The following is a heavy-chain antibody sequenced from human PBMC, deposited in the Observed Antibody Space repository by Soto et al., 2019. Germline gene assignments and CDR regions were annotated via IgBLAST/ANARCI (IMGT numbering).Heavy chain of an antibody. Sequence: GGSLRLSCAASGFTFRSYSMNWVRQAPGKGLEWVSYISSSNRTINYADSVKGRFIISRDNAKNSLYLQMHSLRDEDTAVYYCAREGWPLLQTGMDVWDQGTTVTVSS. CDR1: GFTFRSYS. CDR3: AREGWPLLQTGMDV. J-gene: IGHJ6*02. CDR2: ISSSNRTI. V-gene: IGHV3-48*02. D-gene: IGHD2-15*01.